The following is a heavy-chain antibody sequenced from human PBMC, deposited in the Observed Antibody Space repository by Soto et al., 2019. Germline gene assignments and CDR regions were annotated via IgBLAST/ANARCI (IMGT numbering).Heavy chain of an antibody. CDR1: GGSFSGYY. D-gene: IGHD6-13*01. CDR3: ARGRRSRSSPKAGWFDP. V-gene: IGHV4-34*01. CDR2: INHSGST. J-gene: IGHJ5*02. Sequence: PSETLSLTCAVYGGSFSGYYWSWIRQPPGKGLEWIGEINHSGSTNYNPSLKSRVTISVDTSKNQFSLKLSSVTAADTAVYYCARGRRSRSSPKAGWFDPWGQGTLVTVSS.